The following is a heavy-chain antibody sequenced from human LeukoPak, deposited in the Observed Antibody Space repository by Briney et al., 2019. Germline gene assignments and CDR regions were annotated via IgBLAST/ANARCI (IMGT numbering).Heavy chain of an antibody. CDR1: GFNFGSHD. CDR3: AREGQYCSSSVCQFDY. V-gene: IGHV3-23*01. D-gene: IGHD2-2*01. Sequence: GGSLRLSCVASGFNFGSHDMIWVRQAPGKGLEWVSDIGGRDTRINYADSVKGRFTISRDNSKNTVYLQMSSLRAEDTAIYYCAREGQYCSSSVCQFDYWGQGTLVTVSS. CDR2: IGGRDTRI. J-gene: IGHJ4*02.